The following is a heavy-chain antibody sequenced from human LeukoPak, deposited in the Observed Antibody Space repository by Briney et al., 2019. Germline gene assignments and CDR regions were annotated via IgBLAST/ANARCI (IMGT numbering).Heavy chain of an antibody. J-gene: IGHJ6*04. D-gene: IGHD3-10*01. CDR1: GFTFSSYG. CDR2: ISYDGSNK. V-gene: IGHV3-30*18. Sequence: GGSLRLSCAASGFTFSSYGMHWVRQAPGKGLEWVAVISYDGSNKYYADSVKGRFTISRDNSKNTLYLQMNSLRAEDTAVYYCAKDLYYYGSGSYSPSYYYYYGMDVWGKGTTVTVSS. CDR3: AKDLYYYGSGSYSPSYYYYYGMDV.